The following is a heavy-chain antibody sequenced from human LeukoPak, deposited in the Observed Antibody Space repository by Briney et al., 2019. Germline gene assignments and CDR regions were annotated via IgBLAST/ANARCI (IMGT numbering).Heavy chain of an antibody. J-gene: IGHJ4*02. D-gene: IGHD3-10*01. V-gene: IGHV4-61*01. CDR1: GGSVSSGSYY. CDR2: IYYSGST. CDR3: ARGDYYGSGVDY. Sequence: SETLPLTCTVSGGSVSSGSYYWNWIRQPPGKGLEWIGYIYYSGSTNYNPSLKSRVTISVDTSKNQFSLKLSSVTAADTAVYYCARGDYYGSGVDYWGQGTLVTVSS.